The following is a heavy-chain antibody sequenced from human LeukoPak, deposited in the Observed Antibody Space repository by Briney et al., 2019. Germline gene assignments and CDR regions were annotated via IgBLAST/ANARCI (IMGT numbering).Heavy chain of an antibody. V-gene: IGHV4-39*01. CDR2: IYYSGNT. D-gene: IGHD6-19*01. CDR3: ARGVGSGWYRLYYYYYYYMDV. CDR1: GVSISSSNSY. J-gene: IGHJ6*03. Sequence: SETLSLTCTVSGVSISSSNSYWGWIRQPPGKGLEWIGSIYYSGNTYYNASLKSQVSISIDTSKNQFSLQLNSVTPEDTAVYYCARGVGSGWYRLYYYYYYYMDVWGKGTTVTVSS.